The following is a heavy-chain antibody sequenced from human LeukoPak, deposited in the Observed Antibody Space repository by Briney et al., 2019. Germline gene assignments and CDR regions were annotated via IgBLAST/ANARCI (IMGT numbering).Heavy chain of an antibody. CDR2: IYHSGST. J-gene: IGHJ4*02. CDR1: GYSISSGYY. Sequence: SETLSLTCTVSGYSISSGYYWGWIRQPPGKGLEWIGSIYHSGSTYYNPSLKSRVTISVDTSKNQFSLKLSSVTAADTAVYYCASLRNWGQGTLVTVSS. CDR3: ASLRN. V-gene: IGHV4-38-2*02.